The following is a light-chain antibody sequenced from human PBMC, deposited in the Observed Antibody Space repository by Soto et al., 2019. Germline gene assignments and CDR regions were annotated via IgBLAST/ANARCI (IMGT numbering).Light chain of an antibody. Sequence: QSALTQPPAASATPGQRVTISCSGATSNIGTNYVYWYQQLPGTAPKLLIYRNNQRPSGVPARFSGSKSGTSASLAISGLRSDDEADYYCAAWDVSLSGAVFGGGTKLTVL. CDR1: TSNIGTNY. CDR3: AAWDVSLSGAV. CDR2: RNN. J-gene: IGLJ2*01. V-gene: IGLV1-47*01.